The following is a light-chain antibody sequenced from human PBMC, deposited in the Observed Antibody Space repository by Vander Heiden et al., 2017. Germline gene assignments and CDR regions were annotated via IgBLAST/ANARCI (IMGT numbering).Light chain of an antibody. J-gene: IGLJ2*01. Sequence: QSVLTQPPSVSGAPGQRVTISCTGTSSNIGAGYDVHWYQQLPGAPPTHLIYGNSNRPSGVPDRFSGAKSGTSASLAITGLQADDEADYYCQSYDSSLSGSRVFGGGTKLTVL. CDR1: SSNIGAGYD. CDR3: QSYDSSLSGSRV. CDR2: GNS. V-gene: IGLV1-40*01.